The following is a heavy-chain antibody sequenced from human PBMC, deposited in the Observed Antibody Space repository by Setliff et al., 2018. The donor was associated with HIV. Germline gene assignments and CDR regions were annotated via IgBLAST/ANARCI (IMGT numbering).Heavy chain of an antibody. J-gene: IGHJ4*02. CDR1: GYTFSRYD. V-gene: IGHV1-18*01. CDR3: ARDGFRPGYSSGWSDY. D-gene: IGHD6-19*01. CDR2: ISGHNGDT. Sequence: ASVKVSCKASGYTFSRYDVTWVRQAPGQGLEWMGGISGHNGDTKYPQKFQGRVTMTTDTSTSTAYMELRSLRSDDTAVYYWARDGFRPGYSSGWSDYWGQGTLVTVSS.